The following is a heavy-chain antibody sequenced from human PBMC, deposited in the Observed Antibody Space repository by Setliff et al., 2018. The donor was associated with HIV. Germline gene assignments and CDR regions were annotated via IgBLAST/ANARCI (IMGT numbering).Heavy chain of an antibody. CDR2: INSASGGT. CDR3: ARDYLHVFDI. CDR1: GYTFTGNY. J-gene: IGHJ3*02. V-gene: IGHV1-2*04. Sequence: ASVKVSCKASGYTFTGNYIHWVRQAPGQGLEWMAWINSASGGTNYAQKFQGWVTVTRDTSINTVYMELSSLKSDDTAVYYCARDYLHVFDIWGQGTMVTVSS.